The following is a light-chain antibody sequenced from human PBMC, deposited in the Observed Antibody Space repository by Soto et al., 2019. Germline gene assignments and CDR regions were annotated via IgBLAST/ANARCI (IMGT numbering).Light chain of an antibody. Sequence: EIELTQSPGTLSLSPGERATLSCRASQSVSSCYLAWYQQKPGQAPRLLIYGASSRATGIPDRFSGSGSGTDFTLTISRLEPEDFAVYYCQQYCSSPYTFGQGTKLEIK. V-gene: IGKV3-20*01. CDR1: QSVSSCY. CDR3: QQYCSSPYT. CDR2: GAS. J-gene: IGKJ2*01.